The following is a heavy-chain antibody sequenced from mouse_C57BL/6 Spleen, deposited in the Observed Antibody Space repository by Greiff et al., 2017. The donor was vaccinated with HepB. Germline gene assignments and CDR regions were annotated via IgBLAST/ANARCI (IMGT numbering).Heavy chain of an antibody. CDR1: GYAFSSSW. CDR3: AREGALGRGYFDV. D-gene: IGHD4-1*01. CDR2: IYPGDGDT. Sequence: QVQLKQSGPELVKPGASVKISCKASGYAFSSSWMNWVKQRPGKGLEWIGRIYPGDGDTNYNGKFKGKATLTADKSSSTAYMQLSSLTSEDSAVYFCAREGALGRGYFDVWGTGTTVTVSS. J-gene: IGHJ1*03. V-gene: IGHV1-82*01.